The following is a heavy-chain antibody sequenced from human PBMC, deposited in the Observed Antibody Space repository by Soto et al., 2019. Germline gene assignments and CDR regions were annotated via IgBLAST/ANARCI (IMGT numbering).Heavy chain of an antibody. J-gene: IGHJ6*02. V-gene: IGHV3-9*01. CDR3: AKDRISGYEYSFSYYYGFAV. CDR1: GFTFDDYA. Sequence: EVQLVESGGGLVQPGRSLRLSCAASGFTFDDYAMHWVRQAPGKGLEWVSGISWNSGSIGYADSVKGRFTISRDNAKNSLYLQMNSLRAEDTAVYYCAKDRISGYEYSFSYYYGFAVWGQGTTVTVS. CDR2: ISWNSGSI. D-gene: IGHD5-12*01.